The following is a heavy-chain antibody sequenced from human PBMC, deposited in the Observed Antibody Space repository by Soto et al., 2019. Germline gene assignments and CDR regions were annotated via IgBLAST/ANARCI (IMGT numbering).Heavy chain of an antibody. CDR2: IYYSGST. J-gene: IGHJ4*02. Sequence: SETLSLTCTVSGGSISSSSYYWGWIRQPPGKGLEWIGSIYYSGSTYYNPSLKSRVTISVDTSKNQFSLKLSSVTAADTAVYYCARLVPTGYYDSSGYPGTFDYWGQGTLVNVSS. V-gene: IGHV4-39*01. D-gene: IGHD3-22*01. CDR1: GGSISSSSYY. CDR3: ARLVPTGYYDSSGYPGTFDY.